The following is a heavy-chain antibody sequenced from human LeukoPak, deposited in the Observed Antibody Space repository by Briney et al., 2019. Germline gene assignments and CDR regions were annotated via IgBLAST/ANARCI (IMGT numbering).Heavy chain of an antibody. CDR2: MNPNSGNT. D-gene: IGHD6-19*01. CDR3: ARGSSSSGWYTDSSYGMDV. V-gene: IGHV1-8*01. J-gene: IGHJ6*02. Sequence: GASVKVSCKTSGDIFSSSVINWVRQATGQGLEWMGWMNPNSGNTGYAQKFQGRVTMTRNTSISTAYMELSSLRSEDTAVYYCARGSSSSGWYTDSSYGMDVWGQGTTVTVSS. CDR1: GDIFSSSV.